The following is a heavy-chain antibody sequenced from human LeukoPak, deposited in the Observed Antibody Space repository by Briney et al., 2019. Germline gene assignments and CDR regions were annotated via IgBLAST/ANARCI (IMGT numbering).Heavy chain of an antibody. CDR1: GFTFSSNA. CDR3: AKVWREYYYDSSGYYGGVFDY. V-gene: IGHV3-23*01. J-gene: IGHJ4*02. Sequence: GGSLRLSCAASGFTFSSNAMSWVRQAPGKGLEWVSAISGSGGSTYYADSVKGRFTISRDNSKNTLYLQMNSLRAEDTAVYYCAKVWREYYYDSSGYYGGVFDYWGQGTLVTVSS. CDR2: ISGSGGST. D-gene: IGHD3-22*01.